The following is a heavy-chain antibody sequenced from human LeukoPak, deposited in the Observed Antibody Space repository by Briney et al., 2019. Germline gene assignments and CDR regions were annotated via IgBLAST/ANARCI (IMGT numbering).Heavy chain of an antibody. J-gene: IGHJ4*02. Sequence: PSETLSLXCAVSGYSISSGYYWGWIRQPPGKGLEWIGSIYHSGSIYYNPSLKSRVTISVDTSKNQFSLKLSSVTAADTAVYYCARRVYGYYGSGSYFWFDYWGQGTLVTVSS. D-gene: IGHD3-10*01. CDR2: IYHSGSI. CDR1: GYSISSGYY. V-gene: IGHV4-38-2*01. CDR3: ARRVYGYYGSGSYFWFDY.